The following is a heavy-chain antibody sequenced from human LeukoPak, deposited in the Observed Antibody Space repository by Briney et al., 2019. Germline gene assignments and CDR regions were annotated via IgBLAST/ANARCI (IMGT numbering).Heavy chain of an antibody. V-gene: IGHV3-30*02. Sequence: GGSLRLSCAASGFTFSSYGMHWVRQAPGKGLEWVAFIRYDGSNKYYADSVKGRFTISRDNSKNTLYLQMNSLRAEDTAVYYCAKTRPVVVVAADFDYWGQGTLATVSS. CDR2: IRYDGSNK. CDR3: AKTRPVVVVAADFDY. J-gene: IGHJ4*02. D-gene: IGHD2-15*01. CDR1: GFTFSSYG.